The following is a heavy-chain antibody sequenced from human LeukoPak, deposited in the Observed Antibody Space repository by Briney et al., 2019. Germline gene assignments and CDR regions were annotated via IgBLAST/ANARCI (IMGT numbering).Heavy chain of an antibody. CDR1: GFTFSSYA. CDR2: INSRGGST. Sequence: GGSLRLSCAASGFTFSSYAMNWVRQAPGKGLEWVSAINSRGGSTYYADSVKGRFTISRDNSKNTLYLQMNSLRAEDTAIYYCATYRQVLLPFESWGQGTLVTVSS. J-gene: IGHJ4*02. V-gene: IGHV3-23*01. CDR3: ATYRQVLLPFES. D-gene: IGHD2-8*02.